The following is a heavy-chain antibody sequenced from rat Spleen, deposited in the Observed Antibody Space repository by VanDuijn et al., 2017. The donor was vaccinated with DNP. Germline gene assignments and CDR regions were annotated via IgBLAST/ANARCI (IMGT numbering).Heavy chain of an antibody. CDR3: TTLITFMSG. J-gene: IGHJ4*01. Sequence: EVQLVESGGGLVQPGRSMTLSCAASGFTFSNFPMAWVRQAPTKGLEWVATLNTGGSNTYYRDSVKGRFTISRDNAKSSLFLQMDSLRSEDTATYYCTTLITFMSGWSQGTSVTVSS. D-gene: IGHD1-1*01. CDR2: LNTGGSNT. V-gene: IGHV5-25*01. CDR1: GFTFSNFP.